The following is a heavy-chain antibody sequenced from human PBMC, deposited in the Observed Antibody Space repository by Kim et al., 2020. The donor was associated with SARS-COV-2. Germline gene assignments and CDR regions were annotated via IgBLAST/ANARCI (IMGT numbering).Heavy chain of an antibody. J-gene: IGHJ6*02. D-gene: IGHD4-17*01. V-gene: IGHV3-21*01. CDR1: GFTFSSYS. Sequence: GGSLRLSCAASGFTFSSYSMNWVRQAPGKGLEWVSSISSSSRYIYYADSVKGPFTISRDNAKNSLYLQMNSLRAEDTAVYYCAREDTVTNVVYYGMDVWGQGTTVTVSS. CDR2: ISSSSRYI. CDR3: AREDTVTNVVYYGMDV.